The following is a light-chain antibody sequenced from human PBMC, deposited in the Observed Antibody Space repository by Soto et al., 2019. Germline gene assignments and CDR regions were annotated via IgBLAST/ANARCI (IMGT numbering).Light chain of an antibody. V-gene: IGKV1-5*03. CDR2: KAS. CDR3: QQYSRYLWT. J-gene: IGKJ1*01. Sequence: DIQMTQSPFTLSASVGDRVTISCRAGQTISSWLAWYQHKPGKAPKLLIYKASTLQTGVPSRFSGSGSGTEFTFTISSLQPDDFATYLCQQYSRYLWTFGQGTKVEIK. CDR1: QTISSW.